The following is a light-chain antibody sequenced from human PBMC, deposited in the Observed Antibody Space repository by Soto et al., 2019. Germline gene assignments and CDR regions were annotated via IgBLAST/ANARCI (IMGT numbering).Light chain of an antibody. CDR2: GAS. V-gene: IGKV3D-15*01. Sequence: EIVMTQSPATLSLSPGQRATLSCRASQSVSSKLAWYQQRPGQAPRLLIYGASNRATGIPDRFSGSGSGTDFTLTISRLEPEDFAVYYCQQRSYPITFGQGTRLEI. J-gene: IGKJ5*01. CDR3: QQRSYPIT. CDR1: QSVSSK.